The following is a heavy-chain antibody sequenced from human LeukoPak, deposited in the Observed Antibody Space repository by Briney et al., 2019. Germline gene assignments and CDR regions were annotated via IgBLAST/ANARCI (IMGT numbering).Heavy chain of an antibody. D-gene: IGHD3-9*01. J-gene: IGHJ6*02. CDR3: ARDRSDILGDYYYGMDV. CDR1: GFTFSSYE. V-gene: IGHV3-48*03. CDR2: ISSSGSTI. Sequence: PGGSLRLSCAASGFTFSSYEMNWVHQAPGKGLEWVSYISSSGSTIYYADSVKGRFTISRDNAKNSLYLQMNSLRAEDTAVYYCARDRSDILGDYYYGMDVWGQGTTVTVSS.